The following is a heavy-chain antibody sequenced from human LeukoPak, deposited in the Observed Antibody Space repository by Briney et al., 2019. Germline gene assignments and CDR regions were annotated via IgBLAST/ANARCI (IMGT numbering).Heavy chain of an antibody. Sequence: GGSLRLSCAASGFSFSSNWMSWVRQAPGKGLEWVANINQNGSEIYYMNSVKGRFTISRDNAKNSLYLQMNSLRAEDTAMNYCSGASHFDYWGQGTLVSVSS. V-gene: IGHV3-7*01. CDR1: GFSFSSNW. J-gene: IGHJ4*02. CDR2: INQNGSEI. CDR3: SGASHFDY.